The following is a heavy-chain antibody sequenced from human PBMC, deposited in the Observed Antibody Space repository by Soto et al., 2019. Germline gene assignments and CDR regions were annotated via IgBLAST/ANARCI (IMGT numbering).Heavy chain of an antibody. J-gene: IGHJ4*02. Sequence: GGSLRLSCAASGFTFSSYAMSWVRQAPGKGLEWVSAISGSGGSTYYADSEKGRFTISRDNSKNTLYLQKNSLRAEDTAVFYFARLAGYSGYGRDQFDYWGQGTLVTVSS. V-gene: IGHV3-23*01. CDR1: GFTFSSYA. CDR2: ISGSGGST. CDR3: ARLAGYSGYGRDQFDY. D-gene: IGHD5-12*01.